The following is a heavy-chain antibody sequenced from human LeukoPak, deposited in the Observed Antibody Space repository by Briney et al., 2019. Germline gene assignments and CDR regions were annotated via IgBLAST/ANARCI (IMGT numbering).Heavy chain of an antibody. D-gene: IGHD4-17*01. V-gene: IGHV3-64*01. CDR3: ARDRGYDYGDLDY. Sequence: ISSNGGSTYYANSVKGRFTISRDNSKNTLYLQMGSLRAEDTAVFYCARDRGYDYGDLDYWGQGTLVTVSS. CDR2: ISSNGGST. J-gene: IGHJ4*02.